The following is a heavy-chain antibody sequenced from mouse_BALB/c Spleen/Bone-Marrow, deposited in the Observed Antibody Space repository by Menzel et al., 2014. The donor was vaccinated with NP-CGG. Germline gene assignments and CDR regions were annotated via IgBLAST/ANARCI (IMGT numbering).Heavy chain of an antibody. CDR3: ARNTQFAY. V-gene: IGHV14-3*02. CDR2: IDPANGNT. J-gene: IGHJ3*01. D-gene: IGHD5-1-1*01. Sequence: VQLQQSGAELVKLGASVKLSCTASGFNIKDTYMHWVKQRPEQGLEWIGRIDPANGNTKYDPKFQGKATITADTSASTAYQQRSSLTSEDTAVYYCARNTQFAYWGQGTLVTVSA. CDR1: GFNIKDTY.